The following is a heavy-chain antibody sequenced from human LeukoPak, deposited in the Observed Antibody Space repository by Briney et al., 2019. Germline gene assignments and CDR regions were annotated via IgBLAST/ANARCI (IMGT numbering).Heavy chain of an antibody. J-gene: IGHJ4*02. Sequence: GRSLRLSCAASGFTFSSYGMHWVRQAPGKGLEWVAVISYDGSNKYYADSVKGRFTISRDNSKNTLYLQMNSLRAEDTAVHYCAKGKYSGYDLEPENFDYWGQGTLVTVSS. V-gene: IGHV3-30*18. CDR3: AKGKYSGYDLEPENFDY. CDR2: ISYDGSNK. CDR1: GFTFSSYG. D-gene: IGHD5-12*01.